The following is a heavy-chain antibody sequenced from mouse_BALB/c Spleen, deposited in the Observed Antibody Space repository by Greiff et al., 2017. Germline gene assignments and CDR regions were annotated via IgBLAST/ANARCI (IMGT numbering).Heavy chain of an antibody. V-gene: IGHV14-3*02. D-gene: IGHD2-4*01. CDR3: ARIYYDHEGFAD. CDR2: IDPANGNT. J-gene: IGHJ3*01. Sequence: EVQLQQSGAELVKPGASVKLSCTASGFNIKDTYMHWVKQRPEQGLEWIGRIDPANGNTKYDPKFQGKATITADTSSNTAYLQLSSLTSEDTAVYYCARIYYDHEGFADWGQGTLVTVSA. CDR1: GFNIKDTY.